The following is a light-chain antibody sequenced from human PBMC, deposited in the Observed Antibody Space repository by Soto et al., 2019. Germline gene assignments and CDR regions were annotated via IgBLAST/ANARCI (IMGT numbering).Light chain of an antibody. CDR1: QSVITY. CDR2: DAS. V-gene: IGKV3-11*02. Sequence: EIVLTQSPATLSLSPGERATLSCRASQSVITYLAWYQQKPGQAPRLLIYDASNRATGIPARFSGSGSGRVFTLTISSLEPEDFAVYYCQQRSTWPGTFGQGTKLEIK. J-gene: IGKJ2*01. CDR3: QQRSTWPGT.